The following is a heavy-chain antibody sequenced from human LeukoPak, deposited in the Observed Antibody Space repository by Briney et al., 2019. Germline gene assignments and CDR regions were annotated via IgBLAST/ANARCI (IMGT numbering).Heavy chain of an antibody. V-gene: IGHV4-39*01. CDR2: LYFSGNP. D-gene: IGHD6-19*01. CDR3: ARLGSGYPTPDY. Sequence: SETLSLTCTVSDASVSSSDYYWGWIRQPPGMRLEWIGNLYFSGNPYYNPSLNSRVTISVDTSKNQFSLKMRSVTAADTAVYYCARLGSGYPTPDYWGQGTLVTVSS. J-gene: IGHJ4*02. CDR1: DASVSSSDYY.